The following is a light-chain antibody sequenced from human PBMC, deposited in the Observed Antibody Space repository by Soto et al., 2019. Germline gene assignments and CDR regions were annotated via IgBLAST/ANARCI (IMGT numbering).Light chain of an antibody. CDR2: RND. J-gene: IGLJ3*02. Sequence: QAVVTQPPSASGTPGQRVTISCSGSSSNIEINYVYWYQQLPGTAPKLLIYRNDQRPSGVPDRFSGSKSGTSASLAISGLRSEDEADYYCAAWDDSLTSTWVLGGGTKLTVL. CDR3: AAWDDSLTSTWV. CDR1: SSNIEINY. V-gene: IGLV1-47*01.